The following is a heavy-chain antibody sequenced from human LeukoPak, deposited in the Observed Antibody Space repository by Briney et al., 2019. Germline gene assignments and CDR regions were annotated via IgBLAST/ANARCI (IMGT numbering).Heavy chain of an antibody. V-gene: IGHV3-74*01. CDR1: GFTLTNYW. D-gene: IGHD3-3*01. CDR2: INSDGTDT. Sequence: GGSLRLSCVASGFTLTNYWVHWVRQAPGKGLVWVSRINSDGTDTDYVDSVKGRFTMSRDNAKNTLYLQMNNLGADDTAVYYCVRSGYYRYFDDWGQGTMASVCS. J-gene: IGHJ4*02. CDR3: VRSGYYRYFDD.